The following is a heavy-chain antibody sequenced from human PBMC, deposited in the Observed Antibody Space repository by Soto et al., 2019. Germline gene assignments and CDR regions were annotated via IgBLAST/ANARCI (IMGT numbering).Heavy chain of an antibody. CDR2: IYYSGST. J-gene: IGHJ4*02. CDR3: ARENMVRGVTPFLDY. CDR1: GGSISNNY. D-gene: IGHD3-10*01. V-gene: IGHV4-59*01. Sequence: PSETLSLTCTVSGGSISNNYWSWIRQPPGKGLEWIGNIYYSGSTNYNPSLKSRVIISVDTSKNQFSLKVSSVTAADTAVYYCARENMVRGVTPFLDYWGQGTLVTVSS.